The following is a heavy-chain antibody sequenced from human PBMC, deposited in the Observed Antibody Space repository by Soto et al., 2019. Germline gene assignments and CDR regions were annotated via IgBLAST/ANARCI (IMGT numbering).Heavy chain of an antibody. J-gene: IGHJ6*02. CDR3: AISLTTVITMDV. CDR2: IYYSGST. CDR1: GGSISSSSYY. V-gene: IGHV4-39*01. D-gene: IGHD4-17*01. Sequence: SETLSLTCTVSGGSISSSSYYWGWIRQPPGKGLEWIGSIYYSGSTYYNPSLKSRVTISVDTSKNQFSLKLSSVTAADTAVYYCAISLTTVITMDVWVQGTTVTVSS.